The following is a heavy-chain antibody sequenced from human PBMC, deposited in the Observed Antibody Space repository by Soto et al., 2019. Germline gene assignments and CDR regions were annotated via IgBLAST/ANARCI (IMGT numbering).Heavy chain of an antibody. V-gene: IGHV4-61*03. Sequence: SETLSLTCDVSGVSVSHRTHYWTWIRQPPGKGLEWIGFLYYGGPNYNPSLNIRLPIALETSKNHISLNLSSVTAADTAVYYCLRERGLTARPDDEYYYYALDVWGQGTTVTVSS. D-gene: IGHD2-2*01. CDR3: LRERGLTARPDDEYYYYALDV. CDR2: LYYGGP. J-gene: IGHJ6*02. CDR1: GVSVSHRTHY.